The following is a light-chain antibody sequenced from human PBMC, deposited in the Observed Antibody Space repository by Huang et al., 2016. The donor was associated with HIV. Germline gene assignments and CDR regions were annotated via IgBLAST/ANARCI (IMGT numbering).Light chain of an antibody. CDR1: QSVSYSSNNKNY. Sequence: DIVMTQSPDSLAVSLGERATINCKSSQSVSYSSNNKNYLAWYQQKPGQPPKLLIYWASTRESGVPDRFSGSGSGTDVTLTISSLQAEDVAVYYCQQYYSTPLTFGGGTKVEIK. J-gene: IGKJ4*01. V-gene: IGKV4-1*01. CDR3: QQYYSTPLT. CDR2: WAS.